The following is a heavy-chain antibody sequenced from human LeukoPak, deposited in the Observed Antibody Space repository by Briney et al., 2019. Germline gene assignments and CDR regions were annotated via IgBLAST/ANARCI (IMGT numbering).Heavy chain of an antibody. D-gene: IGHD1-1*01. J-gene: IGHJ4*02. V-gene: IGHV4-4*02. CDR2: ISHSGST. CDR1: GGSIRSSNW. CDR3: ARVSGTAPFDS. Sequence: SETLSLTCAVSGGSIRSSNWWSWVRRPPGKGLEWIGEISHSGSTNYNPSLESRITMSVDTSRNLFSLEVSSVTAADTAVYFCARVSGTAPFDSWGQGILVTVSS.